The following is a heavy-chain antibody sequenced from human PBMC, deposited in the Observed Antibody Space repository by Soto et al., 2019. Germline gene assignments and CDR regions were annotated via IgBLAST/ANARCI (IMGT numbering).Heavy chain of an antibody. J-gene: IGHJ4*02. CDR1: GFTVSTYG. V-gene: IGHV3-30*03. CDR3: TGEVESGY. CDR2: ISRDGGTK. Sequence: QVQLVESGGGVVQPGRSLRLSCAVSGFTVSTYGMHWVRQAPGKGLEWVAVISRDGGTKYHAGSVKGRFTISRDNSRNTLFLEMNSLRGDDMAVYYCTGEVESGYWGQGTLVTVS. D-gene: IGHD2-8*02.